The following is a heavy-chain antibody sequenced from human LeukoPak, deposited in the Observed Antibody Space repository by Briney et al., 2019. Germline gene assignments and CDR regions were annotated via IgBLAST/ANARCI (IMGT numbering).Heavy chain of an antibody. Sequence: IXQPPXXXLEXVXNVFDGGITNSNPSLASRVTVSVDTSKNQFSLRLDSVTVSDTAVYYCARQNGAYTGYDSFDYWGQGALVTVSS. CDR2: VFDGGIT. CDR3: ARQNGAYTGYDSFDY. D-gene: IGHD5-12*01. J-gene: IGHJ4*02. V-gene: IGHV4-59*08.